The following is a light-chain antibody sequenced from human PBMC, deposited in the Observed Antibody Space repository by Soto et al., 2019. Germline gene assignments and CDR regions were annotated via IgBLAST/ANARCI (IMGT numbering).Light chain of an antibody. CDR3: QQYGSSPLT. V-gene: IGKV3-20*01. CDR1: QSVSSSY. J-gene: IGKJ4*01. CDR2: GAS. Sequence: EIVLTQSPGTLSLSPGERATLSCRASQSVSSSYLAWYQQKPGQAPRLLIYGASSRATGITDRFSGSGFGADFTLTISRLEPEDFAVYYCQQYGSSPLTFGGGTKVDIK.